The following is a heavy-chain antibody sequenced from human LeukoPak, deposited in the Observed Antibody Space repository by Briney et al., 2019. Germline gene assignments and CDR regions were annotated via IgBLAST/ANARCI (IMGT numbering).Heavy chain of an antibody. J-gene: IGHJ3*02. CDR1: GDFITSDTYS. CDR2: IYTTGTT. Sequence: PSETLSLTCTVSGDFITSDTYSWSWIRQPAGMQLEWIGRIYTTGTTNYNPSLRSRVTMSIDTSKNQFSLNLSSVTAADTAVYYCARNAFDIWGQGTMVTVSS. CDR3: ARNAFDI. V-gene: IGHV4-61*02.